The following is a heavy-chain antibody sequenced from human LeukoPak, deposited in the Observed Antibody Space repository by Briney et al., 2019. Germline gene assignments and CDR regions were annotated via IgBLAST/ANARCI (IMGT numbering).Heavy chain of an antibody. J-gene: IGHJ3*02. V-gene: IGHV1-69*13. D-gene: IGHD6-25*01. Sequence: ASVKVSCKASGGTFGSYAISWVRQAPGQGLEWMGGIIPIFGTANYAQKFQGRVTITADESTSTAYMELSSLRSEDTAVYYCAREHPRGGAFDIWGQGTMVTVSS. CDR1: GGTFGSYA. CDR2: IIPIFGTA. CDR3: AREHPRGGAFDI.